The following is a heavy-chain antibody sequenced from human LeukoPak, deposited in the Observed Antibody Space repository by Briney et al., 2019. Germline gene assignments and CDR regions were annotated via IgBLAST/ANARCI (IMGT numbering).Heavy chain of an antibody. Sequence: GGSLRLSCTASGLTVSGNYMSWVRQAPGKWLEWVSVISSDGSTYYADSVKGRFTISRDISKNMLYLQMNSLRAEDTAVYYCARSSSGYSYGYGLDGYFDFWGRGTLVTVSS. CDR2: ISSDGST. V-gene: IGHV3-53*01. CDR1: GLTVSGNY. J-gene: IGHJ2*01. D-gene: IGHD5-18*01. CDR3: ARSSSGYSYGYGLDGYFDF.